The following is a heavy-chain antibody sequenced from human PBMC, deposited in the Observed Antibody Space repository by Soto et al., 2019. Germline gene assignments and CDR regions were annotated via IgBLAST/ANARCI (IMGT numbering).Heavy chain of an antibody. CDR3: ARGNYDFWSGHMDV. Sequence: PSETLSLTCTVSGGSISSYYWSWIRQPPGKGLEWIGYIYYSGSTNYNPSLKSRVTISVDTSKNQFSLKLSSVTAADTAVYYCARGNYDFWSGHMDVWGKGTTVT. D-gene: IGHD3-3*01. V-gene: IGHV4-59*01. CDR1: GGSISSYY. CDR2: IYYSGST. J-gene: IGHJ6*03.